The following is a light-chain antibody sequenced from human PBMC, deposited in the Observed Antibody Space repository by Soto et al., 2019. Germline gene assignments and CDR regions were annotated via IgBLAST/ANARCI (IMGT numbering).Light chain of an antibody. V-gene: IGKV1-33*01. CDR1: RDIRDF. Sequence: EIQMTQSPSSLSVSVGDRVTITCQASRDIRDFLNWYQQKPGKAPKLLIFDASNLEEGVPPRFSGSGSGTDFSFSISSLKPEDVATYYRQHYDNLPPYIFGQGTKVDIK. CDR2: DAS. CDR3: QHYDNLPPYI. J-gene: IGKJ2*01.